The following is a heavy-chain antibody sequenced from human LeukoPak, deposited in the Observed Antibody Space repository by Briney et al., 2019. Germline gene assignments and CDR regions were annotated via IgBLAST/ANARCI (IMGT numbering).Heavy chain of an antibody. Sequence: GGSLRLSCAASGFTFSSYAMSWVRQAPGKGLEWVSAISGSGDSRYYADSVKGRFTIFRDNSRNILYLQMNSLRAEDTAVYYCAKEYCSGGSCFHFYYYYYMDVWGKGTTVTVSS. D-gene: IGHD2-15*01. J-gene: IGHJ6*03. CDR1: GFTFSSYA. V-gene: IGHV3-23*01. CDR2: ISGSGDSR. CDR3: AKEYCSGGSCFHFYYYYYMDV.